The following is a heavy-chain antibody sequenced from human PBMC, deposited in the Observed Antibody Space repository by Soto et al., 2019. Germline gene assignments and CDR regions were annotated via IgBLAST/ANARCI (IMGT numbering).Heavy chain of an antibody. CDR2: IYYSGST. CDR1: GGSISSYY. V-gene: IGHV4-59*01. Sequence: PSETLSLTCTVSGGSISSYYWSWIRQPPGKGLEWIGYIYYSGSTNYNPSLKSRVTISVDTSKNQFSLKLSSVTAADTAVYYCARDGARSSPPYWGDAFDIWGQGTMVTVSS. J-gene: IGHJ3*02. D-gene: IGHD1-26*01. CDR3: ARDGARSSPPYWGDAFDI.